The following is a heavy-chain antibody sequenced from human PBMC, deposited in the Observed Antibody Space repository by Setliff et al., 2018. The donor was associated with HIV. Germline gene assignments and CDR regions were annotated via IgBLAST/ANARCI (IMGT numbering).Heavy chain of an antibody. CDR2: INHSGST. D-gene: IGHD3-22*01. J-gene: IGHJ6*03. V-gene: IGHV4-34*01. CDR3: ARRFSGHYSFTGYMDV. CDR1: GESFSGYY. Sequence: SETLSLTCAVYGESFSGYYWNWIRQPPGKGLEWIGEINHSGSTKYNPSLKSRVTISVDTSKKQFSLKLSSVTAADTAVYYCARRFSGHYSFTGYMDVWGKGTTVTVSS.